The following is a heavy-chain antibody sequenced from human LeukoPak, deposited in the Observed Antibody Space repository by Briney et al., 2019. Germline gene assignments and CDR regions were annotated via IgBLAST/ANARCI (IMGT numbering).Heavy chain of an antibody. V-gene: IGHV3-23*01. CDR2: ISSSGGTT. Sequence: GGSLRLSCAASGFTFSTYAVNWVRQAPGKGLEWVSAISSSGGTTYYADSVKGLFSISRDNSHHTLHQRMNSLRPEDTAIYYCAKDRNAWPTNFDSWGQGTLVTVSA. D-gene: IGHD5-24*01. CDR3: AKDRNAWPTNFDS. CDR1: GFTFSTYA. J-gene: IGHJ4*02.